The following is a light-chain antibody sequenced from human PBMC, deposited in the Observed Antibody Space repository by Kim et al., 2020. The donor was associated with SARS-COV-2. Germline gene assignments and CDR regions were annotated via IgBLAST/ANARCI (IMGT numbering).Light chain of an antibody. CDR1: PGIRNE. CDR3: LKDNPYPFT. J-gene: IGKJ4*01. CDR2: GAS. V-gene: IGKV1-6*01. Sequence: AIQMTQSPSSLSASVGGRVPMTCRAIPGIRNELGWYQQIPGKASKLLIYGASRLKSRVPSRFTCSGSGTDFNITISSLQPEDFATYYGLKDNPYPFTFGGGTKVDIK.